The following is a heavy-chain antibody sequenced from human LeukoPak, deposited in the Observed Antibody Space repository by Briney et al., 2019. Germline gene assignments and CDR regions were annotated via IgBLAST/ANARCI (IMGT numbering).Heavy chain of an antibody. CDR3: ARDNDAFDI. CDR2: ISSSSTI. CDR1: GFTFSSYS. Sequence: GGSLRLSCAASGFTFSSYSMNWVRQAPGKGLEWVSYISSSSTIYYADSVKGRFTISRDNAKNSLYLQMNSLRAEDTAVYYCARDNDAFDIWGQGTMVTVSS. V-gene: IGHV3-48*04. J-gene: IGHJ3*02.